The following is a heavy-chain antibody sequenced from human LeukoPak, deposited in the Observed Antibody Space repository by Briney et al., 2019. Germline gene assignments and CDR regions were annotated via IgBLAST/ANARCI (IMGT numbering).Heavy chain of an antibody. J-gene: IGHJ4*02. CDR1: GFPFSSYW. CDR2: IWYDGSNK. D-gene: IGHD1-26*01. V-gene: IGHV3-33*08. CDR3: ARDLNGSLMN. Sequence: GGSLRLSCVASGFPFSSYWMTWVRQAPGKGLEWVAVIWYDGSNKYYADSVKGRFTISRDNSKNTLYLQMNSLRAEDTAVYYCARDLNGSLMNWGQGTLVTVSS.